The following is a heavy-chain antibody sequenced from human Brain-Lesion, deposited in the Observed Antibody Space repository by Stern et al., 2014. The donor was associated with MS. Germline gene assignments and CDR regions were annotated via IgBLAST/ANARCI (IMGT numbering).Heavy chain of an antibody. CDR2: INTNSGGT. V-gene: IGHV1-2*04. CDR3: ARGGRYYADY. CDR1: GNSFTHFY. D-gene: IGHD2-2*01. J-gene: IGHJ4*02. Sequence: DQLVESGAEVKKPGASVRVSCEASGNSFTHFYIHWGRQAHGQGLEWMGWINTNSGGTKFAQKFQGWVTITRDTSMTTAYMEVTSLTSDDTAVYYCARGGRYYADYWGQGTLVTVSS.